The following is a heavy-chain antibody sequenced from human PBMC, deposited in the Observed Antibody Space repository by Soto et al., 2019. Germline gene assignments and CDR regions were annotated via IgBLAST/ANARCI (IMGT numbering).Heavy chain of an antibody. CDR2: IKEDGSDK. V-gene: IGHV3-7*03. Sequence: EVYLVESGGGLVQPGGSLRLSSEASGFMFRNYWMNWVRQAPGKGLQWVANIKEDGSDKSYVDSVKGRFTISRDNAKNSLYLQMNSLRVEDTAVYYCGRVSVYGDVVDPWGQGTLVIVSS. CDR1: GFMFRNYW. D-gene: IGHD4-17*01. CDR3: GRVSVYGDVVDP. J-gene: IGHJ5*02.